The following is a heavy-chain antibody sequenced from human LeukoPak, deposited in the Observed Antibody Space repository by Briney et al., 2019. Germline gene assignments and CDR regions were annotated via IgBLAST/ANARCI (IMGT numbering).Heavy chain of an antibody. Sequence: PGGSLRLSCAASGFTFSSYAMSWVRQAPGKGLEWVSGISGSGGSTFYADSVKGRFTISRDNSKNTLYLQMNSLRAEDTAVYCCAKLVYTPMAPYFDYWGQGTLVTVAS. J-gene: IGHJ4*02. D-gene: IGHD5-18*01. CDR3: AKLVYTPMAPYFDY. CDR2: ISGSGGST. V-gene: IGHV3-23*01. CDR1: GFTFSSYA.